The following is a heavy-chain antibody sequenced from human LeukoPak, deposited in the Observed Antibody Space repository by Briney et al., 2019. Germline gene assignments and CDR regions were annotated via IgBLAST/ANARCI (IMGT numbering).Heavy chain of an antibody. D-gene: IGHD4-17*01. CDR2: ISSSGSTI. CDR3: VLHAYGDYFDY. V-gene: IGHV3-11*01. CDR1: GFTFSDYY. J-gene: IGHJ4*02. Sequence: GGSLRLSCAASGFTFSDYYMSWIRQAPGKGLEWVSYISSSGSTIYYADSVKGRFTISRDNAKNSLYLQMNSLRAEDTAVYYCVLHAYGDYFDYWGQGTLVTVSS.